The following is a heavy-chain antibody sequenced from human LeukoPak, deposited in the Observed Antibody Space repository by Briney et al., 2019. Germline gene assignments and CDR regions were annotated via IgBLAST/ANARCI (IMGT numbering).Heavy chain of an antibody. CDR3: ARAGEATYYFDY. V-gene: IGHV3-23*01. CDR1: GFTFSSYA. CDR2: MSGNGGRT. J-gene: IGHJ4*02. D-gene: IGHD1-14*01. Sequence: GGSLRLSCAASGFTFSSYAMSWVRQAPGKGLEWVSLMSGNGGRTNYADSVKGRFTIFRDTSRNTVYLQMNSLRADDTAVYYCARAGEATYYFDYWGQGTLVTVSS.